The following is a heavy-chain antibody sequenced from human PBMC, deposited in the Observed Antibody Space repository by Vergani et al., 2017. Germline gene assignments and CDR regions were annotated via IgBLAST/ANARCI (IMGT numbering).Heavy chain of an antibody. Sequence: QVQLVESGGGVVQPGGSLRLSCAASGFTFSSYGMHWVRQAPGKGLEWVAFIRYDGSNKYYADSVKGRFTISRDNSKNTLYLQMNSLRAEDTAVYYCAKDSLARRYEDWFDPWGQGTLVTVSS. CDR3: AKDSLARRYEDWFDP. D-gene: IGHD3-16*01. CDR1: GFTFSSYG. V-gene: IGHV3-30*02. CDR2: IRYDGSNK. J-gene: IGHJ5*02.